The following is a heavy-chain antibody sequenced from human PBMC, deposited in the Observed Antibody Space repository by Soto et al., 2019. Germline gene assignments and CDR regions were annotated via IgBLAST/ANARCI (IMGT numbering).Heavy chain of an antibody. D-gene: IGHD3-10*01. V-gene: IGHV5-10-1*01. Sequence: GESLKISGKGSGYSFTSYWISWVRQKPGAGLEWMGRVGPNDSFATYSPSFEGHVSISVDKSTNIVYLQWRSLRASDTATYYCARHQSGSGNSNFDFWGQGTPVTVSS. CDR3: ARHQSGSGNSNFDF. CDR2: VGPNDSFA. CDR1: GYSFTSYW. J-gene: IGHJ4*02.